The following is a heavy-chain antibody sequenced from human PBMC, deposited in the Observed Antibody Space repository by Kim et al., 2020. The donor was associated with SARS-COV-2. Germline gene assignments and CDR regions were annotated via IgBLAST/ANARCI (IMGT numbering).Heavy chain of an antibody. J-gene: IGHJ5*02. D-gene: IGHD3-22*01. CDR3: ATVYYYDLGGFDP. Sequence: YAPKLQGRVTMTEDTSTDTAYMGLSSLRSEDAAVYYCATVYYYDLGGFDPWGQGTLVTVSS. V-gene: IGHV1-24*01.